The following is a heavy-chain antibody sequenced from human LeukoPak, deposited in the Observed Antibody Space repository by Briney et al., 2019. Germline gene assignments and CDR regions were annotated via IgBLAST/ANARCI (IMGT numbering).Heavy chain of an antibody. CDR1: GFPFSTYL. CDR2: IKQDGTEK. Sequence: PGGSLRLSCAASGFPFSTYLMTWVRQAPGKGLEWVANIKQDGTEKYYVDSVKGRFSISRDNANNSLYLQRNSLRAEDTAVYYCASERPSSSWYDYWGQGTLVTVSS. D-gene: IGHD6-13*01. V-gene: IGHV3-7*01. CDR3: ASERPSSSWYDY. J-gene: IGHJ4*02.